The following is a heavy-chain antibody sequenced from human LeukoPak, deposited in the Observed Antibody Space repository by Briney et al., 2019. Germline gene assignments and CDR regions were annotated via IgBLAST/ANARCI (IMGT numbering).Heavy chain of an antibody. D-gene: IGHD6-19*01. V-gene: IGHV3-33*01. J-gene: IGHJ4*02. CDR2: IWYDGSNK. Sequence: GGSLRLSCAASGFTFSSYGMHWVRQAPGKGLEWVAVIWYDGSNKYYADSVKGRFTISRDNSKNTLYLQMNSLRAEDTAVYYCARGMQQWLDYYLDYWGQGTPVTVSS. CDR1: GFTFSSYG. CDR3: ARGMQQWLDYYLDY.